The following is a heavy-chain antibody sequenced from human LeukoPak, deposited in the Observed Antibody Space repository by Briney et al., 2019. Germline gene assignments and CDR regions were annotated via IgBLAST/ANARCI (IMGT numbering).Heavy chain of an antibody. J-gene: IGHJ5*02. CDR3: AKDITMVRGVIRDDP. CDR2: ISYDGSNK. Sequence: GGSLRLSCAASGFTFSSYGMHWVRQAPGKGLEWVAVISYDGSNKYYADPVKGRFTISRDNSKNTLYLQVNSLRAEDTAVYYCAKDITMVRGVIRDDPWGQGTLVTVSS. D-gene: IGHD3-10*01. V-gene: IGHV3-30*18. CDR1: GFTFSSYG.